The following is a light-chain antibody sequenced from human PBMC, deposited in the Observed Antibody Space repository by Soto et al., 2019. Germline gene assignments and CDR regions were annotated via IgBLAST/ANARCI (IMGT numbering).Light chain of an antibody. CDR3: STSYAGSNNYV. Sequence: QSVPTQPPSASGSPGQSVIISCTGISSDVGVYNYVSWYQQHPGKAPKLMIYDVNKRPSGVPDRFSGSKSGNTASLTVSGLQAEDEADYYCSTSYAGSNNYVFGTGTKLTVL. J-gene: IGLJ1*01. CDR2: DVN. CDR1: SSDVGVYNY. V-gene: IGLV2-8*01.